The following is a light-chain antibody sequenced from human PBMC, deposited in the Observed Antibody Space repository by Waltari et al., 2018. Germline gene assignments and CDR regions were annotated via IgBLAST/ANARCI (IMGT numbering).Light chain of an antibody. CDR1: QSVSSD. CDR3: QQYNDWPFMYT. CDR2: GAS. Sequence: EIVMTQSPATLSVSPGERATLSCRASQSVSSDLAWYQQKPGQAPRLLIYGASSRATGIPARFSGSGSGTEFTLTISSLQSEDFAVYYCQQYNDWPFMYTFGQG. J-gene: IGKJ2*01. V-gene: IGKV3-15*01.